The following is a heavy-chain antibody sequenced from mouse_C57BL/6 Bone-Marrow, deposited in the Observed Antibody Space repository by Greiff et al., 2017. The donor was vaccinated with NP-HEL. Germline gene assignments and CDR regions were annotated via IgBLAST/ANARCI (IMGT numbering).Heavy chain of an antibody. V-gene: IGHV5-17*01. CDR2: ISSGSSTI. J-gene: IGHJ2*01. CDR3: ARNGFSYYFDY. Sequence: EVQLQESGGGLVKPGGSLKLSCAASGFTFSDYGMHWVRQAPEKGLEWVAYISSGSSTIYYADTVKGRFTISRDNAKNTLFLQMTSLRSEDTAMYYCARNGFSYYFDYWGQGTTLTVSS. CDR1: GFTFSDYG.